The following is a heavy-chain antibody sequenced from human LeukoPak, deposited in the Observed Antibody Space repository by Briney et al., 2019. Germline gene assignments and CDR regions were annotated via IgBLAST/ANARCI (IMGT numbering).Heavy chain of an antibody. J-gene: IGHJ4*02. CDR3: ATIYGDFSDFDS. CDR1: GGSFSDSD. D-gene: IGHD4-17*01. CDR2: VTHDGRI. Sequence: PSESLCLTCAVPGGSFSDSDWNWIRQPPGKGLEWIGEVTHDGRINYNPSLTGRVTISMDTSMNQFSLRLTSVTAADTAVYYCATIYGDFSDFDSWAQGILVTVSS. V-gene: IGHV4-34*01.